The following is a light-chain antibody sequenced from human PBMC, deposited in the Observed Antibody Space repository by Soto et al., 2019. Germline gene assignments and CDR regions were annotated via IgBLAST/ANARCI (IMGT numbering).Light chain of an antibody. J-gene: IGLJ1*01. CDR1: SGHSSYA. CDR3: QTWGTGIRV. Sequence: QSVLTQSPSASASLGASVKLTCTLSSGHSSYAIAWHQKQPEKGPRYTMKLDSDGSHSKGDGIPDRFSGPSSGAERYLTISSLQSEDEGDYYCQTWGTGIRVFGTGTKLTVL. CDR2: LDSDGSH. V-gene: IGLV4-69*01.